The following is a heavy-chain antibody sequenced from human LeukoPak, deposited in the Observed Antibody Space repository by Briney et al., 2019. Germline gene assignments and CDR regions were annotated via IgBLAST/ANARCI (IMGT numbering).Heavy chain of an antibody. D-gene: IGHD4-23*01. Sequence: GESLKISCKGSGYSFTSYWIGWVRQMPGKGLEWMGIIYPGDSDTRYSPSFQGQVTISADKSISTAYLQWSSLKASDTAMYYCARRATVVTHGGGFDYWGQGTLVTVSS. CDR1: GYSFTSYW. V-gene: IGHV5-51*01. J-gene: IGHJ4*02. CDR2: IYPGDSDT. CDR3: ARRATVVTHGGGFDY.